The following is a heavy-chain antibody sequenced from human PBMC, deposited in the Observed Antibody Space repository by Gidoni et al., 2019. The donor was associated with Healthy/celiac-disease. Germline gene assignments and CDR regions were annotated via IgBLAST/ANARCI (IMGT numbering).Heavy chain of an antibody. V-gene: IGHV3-21*01. CDR2: ISSSSSYI. J-gene: IGHJ4*02. CDR1: GFTFGSYS. Sequence: VQLVESGGGLVKPGGSLRLSCSASGFTFGSYSMNWVRQAPGKGLEWVSSISSSSSYIYYADSVKGRFTISRDNAKNSLYLQMNSLRAEDTAVYYCARDLRRAIVGATEGDYWGQGTLVTVSS. D-gene: IGHD1-26*01. CDR3: ARDLRRAIVGATEGDY.